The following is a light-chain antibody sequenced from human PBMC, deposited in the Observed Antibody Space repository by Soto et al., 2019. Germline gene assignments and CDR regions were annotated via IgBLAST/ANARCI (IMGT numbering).Light chain of an antibody. J-gene: IGKJ3*01. CDR3: MQALQTPFT. V-gene: IGKV2-28*01. CDR1: QSLLHSNGYNY. Sequence: DIVMTQSPLSLPVTPGEPASISCRSSQSLLHSNGYNYLDWYLQKPGQSPQLLIYLGSNRASGVPDRFSGRGSGTDFTLKTSRVEAGDVGVYYCMQALQTPFTFGPGTKVDIK. CDR2: LGS.